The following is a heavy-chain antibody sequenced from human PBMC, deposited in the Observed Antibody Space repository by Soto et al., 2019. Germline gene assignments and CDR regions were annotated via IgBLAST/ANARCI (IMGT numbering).Heavy chain of an antibody. Sequence: SQTLSLTCAISGDSVSSNSVWNWIRQSPSRGLEWLGRTYYRSKWYNDYAVSVKSRITINPDTSKNQFSLQLNSVTPEDTAVYYCARDSKPTPHDAFHIWAQGTLVTVS. CDR2: TYYRSKWYN. D-gene: IGHD2-15*01. CDR3: ARDSKPTPHDAFHI. V-gene: IGHV6-1*01. CDR1: GDSVSSNSV. J-gene: IGHJ3*02.